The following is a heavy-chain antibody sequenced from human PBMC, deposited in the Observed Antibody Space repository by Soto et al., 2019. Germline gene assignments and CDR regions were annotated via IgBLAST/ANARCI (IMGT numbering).Heavy chain of an antibody. Sequence: PGGSLRLSCAASGFTFSTYAMTWVRQAPGKGLEWVSSLTDSGGDTFYADSVKGRFTISRDNSESTLFLQMNSLRAEDTAVYYCAKVARNYYDSGSYSHFDYWGQGTLVTVS. D-gene: IGHD3-10*01. CDR3: AKVARNYYDSGSYSHFDY. V-gene: IGHV3-23*01. CDR1: GFTFSTYA. J-gene: IGHJ4*02. CDR2: LTDSGGDT.